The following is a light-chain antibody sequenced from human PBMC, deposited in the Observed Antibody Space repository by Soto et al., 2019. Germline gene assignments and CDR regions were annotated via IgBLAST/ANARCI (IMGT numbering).Light chain of an antibody. V-gene: IGKV1-5*03. Sequence: DIQMTQSPSTLSASVGHSVTITCRASQSVGRRLAWYQQKPGKAPNLVIFEASNLENGVPSRFSGSGSGTEFTLTISSLQPDDFATYYCQQYYLYSFTFGGGTQVEVK. J-gene: IGKJ4*01. CDR2: EAS. CDR3: QQYYLYSFT. CDR1: QSVGRR.